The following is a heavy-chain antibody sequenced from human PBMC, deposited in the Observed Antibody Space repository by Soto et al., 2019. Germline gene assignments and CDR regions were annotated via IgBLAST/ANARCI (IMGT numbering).Heavy chain of an antibody. V-gene: IGHV4-39*07. CDR2: INHSGST. J-gene: IGHJ5*02. D-gene: IGHD2-2*01. CDR1: DGSMNSDSSY. CDR3: ARLIPYARVRGWFDP. Sequence: SLTCRVSDGSMNSDSSYWGWIRQPPGKGLEWIGVINHSGSTYHNLSLKGRVTMSVDASRNQFSLKLTSMTASDTAMYYCARLIPYARVRGWFDPWGQGTLVTVSS.